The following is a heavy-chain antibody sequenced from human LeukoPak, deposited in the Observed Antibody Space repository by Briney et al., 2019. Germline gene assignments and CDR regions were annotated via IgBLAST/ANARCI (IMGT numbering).Heavy chain of an antibody. V-gene: IGHV3-43D*03. D-gene: IGHD4-17*01. CDR3: AKAYGDYSAYYYYYMDV. CDR2: ISWDGGST. Sequence: PGGSLRLSCAASGFTFDDYAMHWVRQAPGKGLEWVSLISWDGGSTYYADSVKGRFTISRDNSKNSLYLQMNSLRAEDTALYYCAKAYGDYSAYYYYYMDVWGKGTTVTVSS. CDR1: GFTFDDYA. J-gene: IGHJ6*03.